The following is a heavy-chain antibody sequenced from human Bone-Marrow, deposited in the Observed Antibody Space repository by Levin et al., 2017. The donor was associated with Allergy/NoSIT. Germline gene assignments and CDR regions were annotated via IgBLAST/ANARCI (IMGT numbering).Heavy chain of an antibody. CDR3: AKDYFGFCTNGVCLGDS. Sequence: LSLTCAASGFTFSSSGMHWVRQAPGKGLEWVAVMSYDGSNKYYTDSVKGRFTISRDNSNNTLFLHMNSLRAEDTAVYYCAKDYFGFCTNGVCLGDSWGQGTLVTVST. CDR1: GFTFSSSG. D-gene: IGHD2-8*01. CDR2: MSYDGSNK. V-gene: IGHV3-30*18. J-gene: IGHJ4*02.